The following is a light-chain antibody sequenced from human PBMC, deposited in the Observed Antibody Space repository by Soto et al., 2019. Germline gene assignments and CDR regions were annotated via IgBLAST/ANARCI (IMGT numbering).Light chain of an antibody. J-gene: IGKJ1*01. CDR3: QQYHSDSPWT. CDR2: KAS. Sequence: DIRMTQSPSTLSASVGDRVTITCRASQSLSDWLAWYQQKPGKAPKLLIYKASSLESGVPSRFSGTGSGTEFTLIINSLQPDDFATYYCQQYHSDSPWTFGQGTKGEIK. V-gene: IGKV1-5*03. CDR1: QSLSDW.